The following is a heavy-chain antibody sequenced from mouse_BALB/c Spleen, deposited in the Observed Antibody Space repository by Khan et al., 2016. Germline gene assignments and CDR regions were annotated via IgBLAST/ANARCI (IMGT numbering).Heavy chain of an antibody. CDR3: ARYLYYYGSSRYFDV. V-gene: IGHV9-3-1*01. CDR1: GYTFTNYG. D-gene: IGHD1-1*01. J-gene: IGHJ1*01. Sequence: QIQLVQSGSELKKPGKTVKISCKASGYTFTNYGMNWVKQAPGKGLKWMGWINTYSGESTYADDFKGRFAFSVETSANTAYLQINNLNNEDTATYFCARYLYYYGSSRYFDVWGAGTPVTVSS. CDR2: INTYSGES.